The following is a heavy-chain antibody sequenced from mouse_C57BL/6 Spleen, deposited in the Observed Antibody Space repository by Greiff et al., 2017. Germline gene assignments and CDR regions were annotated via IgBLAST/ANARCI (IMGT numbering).Heavy chain of an antibody. CDR3: ARKDYGVDY. Sequence: VQLKQSGPGLVQPSQSLSITCTVSGFSLTSYGVHWVRQSPGKGLEWLGVIWSGGSTDYNAAFISRLSISKDNSQSQVFFKMNSLQADDTAIYYCARKDYGVDYWGQGTTLTVSS. D-gene: IGHD1-2*01. J-gene: IGHJ2*01. V-gene: IGHV2-2*01. CDR2: IWSGGST. CDR1: GFSLTSYG.